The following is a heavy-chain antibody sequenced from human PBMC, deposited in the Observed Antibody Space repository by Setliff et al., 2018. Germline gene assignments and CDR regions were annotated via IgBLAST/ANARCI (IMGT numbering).Heavy chain of an antibody. CDR1: GGSISSNKW. CDR3: ARYPRRGNGWYPYYVDV. CDR2: IYHSGST. D-gene: IGHD6-19*01. V-gene: IGHV4-4*02. J-gene: IGHJ6*03. Sequence: SSETLSLTCAVSGGSISSNKWWSWVRQPPGKGLEWIGEIYHSGSTNYNPSLKSRVTISVDKPKKQFSLKLNSMTAADTAVYYCARYPRRGNGWYPYYVDVWGKGTTVTVSS.